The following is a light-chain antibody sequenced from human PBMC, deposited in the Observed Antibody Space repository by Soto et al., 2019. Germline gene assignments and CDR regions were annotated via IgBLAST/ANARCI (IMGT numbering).Light chain of an antibody. Sequence: QSVLTQSPSASGTPGQTIAISCSGGSSNIGSHTVNWYQQLPGTAPRLLIYSNTQRPSGVPDRFSGSKSGTSASPAISGLQSEYEGDYYCAAWDDSLNGVVFGGGTKLTVL. CDR2: SNT. CDR1: SSNIGSHT. V-gene: IGLV1-44*01. CDR3: AAWDDSLNGVV. J-gene: IGLJ2*01.